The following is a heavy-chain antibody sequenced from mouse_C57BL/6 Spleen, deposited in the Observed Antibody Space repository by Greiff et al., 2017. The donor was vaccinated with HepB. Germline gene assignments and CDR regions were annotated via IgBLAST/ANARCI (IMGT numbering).Heavy chain of an antibody. Sequence: QVQLQQPEAELVKPGASVKLSCKASGYTFTSYWMQWVKQRPGQGLEWIGEIDPSDSYTNYNQKFKGKATLTVDTSSSTAYMQLSSLTSEDSAVYYCAKQLRLRYYAMDYWGQGTSVTVSS. CDR1: GYTFTSYW. J-gene: IGHJ4*01. D-gene: IGHD3-2*02. CDR2: IDPSDSYT. V-gene: IGHV1-50*01. CDR3: AKQLRLRYYAMDY.